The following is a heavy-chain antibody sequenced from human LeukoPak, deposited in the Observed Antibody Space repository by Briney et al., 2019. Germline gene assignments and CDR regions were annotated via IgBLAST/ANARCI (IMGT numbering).Heavy chain of an antibody. J-gene: IGHJ4*02. CDR1: GYTFTSYY. D-gene: IGHD1-14*01. CDR2: INPSGGST. Sequence: ASVKVSCKASGYTFTSYYMHWVRQAPGQGLEWMGIINPSGGSTSYAQKFQGRVTITRDTSASTAYMELSSLRSEDTAVYYCARVVNWNHLTPDYWGQGTLVTVSS. CDR3: ARVVNWNHLTPDY. V-gene: IGHV1-46*01.